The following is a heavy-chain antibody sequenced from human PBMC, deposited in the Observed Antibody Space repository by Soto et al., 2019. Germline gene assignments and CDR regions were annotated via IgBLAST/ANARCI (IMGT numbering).Heavy chain of an antibody. CDR2: INRDGCKK. Sequence: EVHLEESGGDLVQPGGSLRLSCAASGFTLSAYWMTWVRQAPGKGLEWVANINRDGCKKSYLDSVRGRFTISRDNVANSLYLQMDSLRADDTALYYCARDVSPGSSSLYLDAFDIWGQGTMVTVSS. V-gene: IGHV3-7*05. CDR3: ARDVSPGSSSLYLDAFDI. CDR1: GFTLSAYW. J-gene: IGHJ3*02. D-gene: IGHD6-13*01.